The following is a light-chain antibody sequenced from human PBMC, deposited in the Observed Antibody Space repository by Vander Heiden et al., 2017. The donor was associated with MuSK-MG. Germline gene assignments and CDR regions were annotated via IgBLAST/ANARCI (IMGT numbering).Light chain of an antibody. J-gene: IGLJ2*01. CDR2: EVS. V-gene: IGLV2-8*01. Sequence: QSTLTQPPSASGSPGQSVTISCTGASSDVGGYNYVSWYQQHTGKAPKLMIYEVSKRPSVVPDRFSGSKSGNTASLTVSGLQDEDEADYYCSSYAGSNSVVFGGGTKLTVL. CDR3: SSYAGSNSVV. CDR1: SSDVGGYNY.